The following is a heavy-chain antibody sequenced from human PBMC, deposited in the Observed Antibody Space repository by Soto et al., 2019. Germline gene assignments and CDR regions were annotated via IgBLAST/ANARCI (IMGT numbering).Heavy chain of an antibody. CDR2: IHPSGGST. CDR1: GYTFTSYY. J-gene: IGHJ3*02. CDR3: SRCRAGATTSDAFDI. V-gene: IGHV1-46*01. Sequence: ASVKVSCKSSGYTFTSYYMLWVRQAPGQGLEWMGIIHPSGGSTSYAQKFQGRVTMTRDTSTSTVYMELSSLRSEDTAVYYCSRCRAGATTSDAFDIWGQGTMVTVSS. D-gene: IGHD1-26*01.